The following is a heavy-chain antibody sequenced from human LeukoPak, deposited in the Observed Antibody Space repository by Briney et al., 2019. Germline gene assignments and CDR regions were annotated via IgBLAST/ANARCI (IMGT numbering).Heavy chain of an antibody. J-gene: IGHJ5*02. V-gene: IGHV4-4*09. CDR1: GGSISSYY. CDR2: IYTSGST. Sequence: SETLSLTCTVSGGSISSYYWSWIRQPPGKGLEWIGYIYTSGSTNYNPSLKSRVTISVDTSKNQFSLKLSSVTAADTAVYYCARSERIAAAGASLKYNWFDPWGQGTLVTVSS. CDR3: ARSERIAAAGASLKYNWFDP. D-gene: IGHD6-13*01.